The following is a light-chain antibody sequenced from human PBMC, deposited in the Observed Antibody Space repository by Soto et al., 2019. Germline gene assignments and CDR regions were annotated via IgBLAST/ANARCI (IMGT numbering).Light chain of an antibody. CDR1: QSVDNNY. CDR2: GAS. V-gene: IGKV3-20*01. Sequence: EIVLTQSPGTLSLSPGERATLSCRASQSVDNNYLAWYQQKPGQAPRLLMFGASRRGTGITDRFSGSGSGTDFTLTISRLEPEDFAVYYCQQYGNSPITFGQGTRLEIK. CDR3: QQYGNSPIT. J-gene: IGKJ5*01.